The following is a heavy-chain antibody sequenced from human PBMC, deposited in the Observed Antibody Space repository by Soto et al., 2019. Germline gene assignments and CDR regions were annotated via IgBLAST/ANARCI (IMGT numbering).Heavy chain of an antibody. CDR3: ARGRTWELLRGSDC. J-gene: IGHJ4*02. CDR2: ISTASSYI. Sequence: EVQLVESGGGLVKPGGSLRLSCAASGFTFSSYSMNWVRQAPGKGLEWVSSISTASSYIHYAGSVKGRFTISRDNAKSSLFLQMNSVRAEDTAVYYCARGRTWELLRGSDCWGQGTLVIVSS. V-gene: IGHV3-21*01. D-gene: IGHD1-26*01. CDR1: GFTFSSYS.